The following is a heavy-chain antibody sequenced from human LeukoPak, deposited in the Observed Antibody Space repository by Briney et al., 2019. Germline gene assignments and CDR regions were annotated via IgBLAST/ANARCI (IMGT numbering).Heavy chain of an antibody. V-gene: IGHV4-4*07. Sequence: SETLSLTCTVSGGSISSYYWSWIRQPAGKGLEWIGRIYTSGSTNYNPSLKSRVTMPVDTSKNQFSLKLSSVTAADTAVYYCARDSSGYPWGWFDPWGQGTLVTVSS. D-gene: IGHD3-22*01. CDR2: IYTSGST. CDR3: ARDSSGYPWGWFDP. CDR1: GGSISSYY. J-gene: IGHJ5*02.